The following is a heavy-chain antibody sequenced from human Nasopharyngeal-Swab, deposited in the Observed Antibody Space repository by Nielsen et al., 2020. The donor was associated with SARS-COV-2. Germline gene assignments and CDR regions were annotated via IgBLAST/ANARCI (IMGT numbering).Heavy chain of an antibody. CDR1: GYTFTSYS. Sequence: ASVKVSCKASGYTFTSYSMHWVRQAPGQRLEWMAWINPGNGNTKYSQKFQGRVTITRDTSASTAYMELSSLRSEDTAVYYCATDWNYDNSLDYWGQGTLVTVSS. D-gene: IGHD3-22*01. V-gene: IGHV1-3*01. CDR3: ATDWNYDNSLDY. CDR2: INPGNGNT. J-gene: IGHJ4*02.